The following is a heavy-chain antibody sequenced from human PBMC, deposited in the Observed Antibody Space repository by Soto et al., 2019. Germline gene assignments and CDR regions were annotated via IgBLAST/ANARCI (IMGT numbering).Heavy chain of an antibody. CDR1: GGTFSSYA. CDR2: IIPIFGTA. D-gene: IGHD3-22*01. Sequence: ASVKVSCKASGGTFSSYAISWVRQAPGQGLEWMGGIIPIFGTANYAQKFQGRVTVTADESTSTAYMELSSLRSEDTAVYYCARNGESYYYDSSGPSAEYFQHWGQGTLVTVSS. V-gene: IGHV1-69*13. J-gene: IGHJ1*01. CDR3: ARNGESYYYDSSGPSAEYFQH.